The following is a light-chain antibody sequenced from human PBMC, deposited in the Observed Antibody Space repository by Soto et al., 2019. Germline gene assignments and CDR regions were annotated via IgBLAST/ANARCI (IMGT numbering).Light chain of an antibody. J-gene: IGLJ1*01. V-gene: IGLV1-44*01. Sequence: QSVLTQPPSASGTPGQRVSVSCSGSISNIGNNPVNWYQRLPGRAPKLLIFTNSQRPSGVPDRVSGSKSGTSGSLAISGLQSGDEADYYCASWDDSLHAYVFGTGTKVTVL. CDR3: ASWDDSLHAYV. CDR2: TNS. CDR1: ISNIGNNP.